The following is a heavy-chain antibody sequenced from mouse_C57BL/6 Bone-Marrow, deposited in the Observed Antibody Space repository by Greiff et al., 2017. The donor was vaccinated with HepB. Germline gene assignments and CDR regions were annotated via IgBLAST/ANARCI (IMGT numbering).Heavy chain of an antibody. CDR2: IYPGDGDT. Sequence: QVQLKESGPELVKPGASVKISCKASGYAFSSSWMNWVKQRPEKGLEWIGRIYPGDGDTNYNGKFKGKATLTADKSSSTAYMQLSSLTSEDSAVYFCAEDYYGSSPWFAYWGQGTLVTVSA. V-gene: IGHV1-82*01. CDR1: GYAFSSSW. J-gene: IGHJ3*01. CDR3: AEDYYGSSPWFAY. D-gene: IGHD1-1*01.